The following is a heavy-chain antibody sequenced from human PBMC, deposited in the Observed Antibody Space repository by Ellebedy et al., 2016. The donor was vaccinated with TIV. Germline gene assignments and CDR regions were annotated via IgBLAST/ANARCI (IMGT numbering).Heavy chain of an antibody. Sequence: SETLSLXCTVSGGSIGSSSHYWGWIRQPPGKGLEWMGTIYYSGSTYYNPSLKSRVTISVDTSKNQFSLKLSSVTAADTAVYYCATYCIEAGCPEHDYYGMDVWGQGTTVTVSS. J-gene: IGHJ6*02. D-gene: IGHD2-21*01. CDR1: GGSIGSSSHY. CDR3: ATYCIEAGCPEHDYYGMDV. CDR2: IYYSGST. V-gene: IGHV4-39*01.